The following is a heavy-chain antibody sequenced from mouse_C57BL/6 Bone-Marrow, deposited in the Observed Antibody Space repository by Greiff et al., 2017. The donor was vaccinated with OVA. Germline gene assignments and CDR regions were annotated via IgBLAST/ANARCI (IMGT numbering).Heavy chain of an antibody. J-gene: IGHJ4*01. V-gene: IGHV1-55*01. D-gene: IGHD1-1*02. Sequence: VQLQQPGAELVKPGASVKMSCKASGYTFTSYWITWVKQRPGQGLEWIGDIYPGSGSTNYNEKFKSKATLTVDTSSSTAYMQLISLTSEDSAVYYCARFVVGSYAMYYWGQGTSVTVSS. CDR1: GYTFTSYW. CDR3: ARFVVGSYAMYY. CDR2: IYPGSGST.